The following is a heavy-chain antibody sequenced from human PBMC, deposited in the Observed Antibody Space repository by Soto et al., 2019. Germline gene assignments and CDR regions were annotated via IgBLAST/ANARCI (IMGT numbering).Heavy chain of an antibody. V-gene: IGHV1-18*01. J-gene: IGHJ4*02. CDR2: ISAHNGNT. Sequence: QVHLVQSGAEVKKPGASVKVSCKGSGYAFTTYGITWVRQAPGQGLEWMGWISAHNGNTNYAQKLQGRVTVTRDTSTSTAYMELRRLRSDDKDVYYCARGRYGDYWGQGALVTVSS. D-gene: IGHD1-1*01. CDR3: ARGRYGDY. CDR1: GYAFTTYG.